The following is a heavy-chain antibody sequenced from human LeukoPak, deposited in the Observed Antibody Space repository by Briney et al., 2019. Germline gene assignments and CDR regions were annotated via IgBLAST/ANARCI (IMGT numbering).Heavy chain of an antibody. J-gene: IGHJ4*02. CDR2: VSGSGGST. CDR1: GFTFSSYA. Sequence: GGSLRLSCAASGFTFSSYAMSWVRQAPGKGLEWVSAVSGSGGSTYYADSVKGRFTISRDNSKNTLYLQMNSLRAEDTAVYYCARSSDYDSSGSQPLDYWGQGTLVTVSS. D-gene: IGHD3-22*01. CDR3: ARSSDYDSSGSQPLDY. V-gene: IGHV3-23*01.